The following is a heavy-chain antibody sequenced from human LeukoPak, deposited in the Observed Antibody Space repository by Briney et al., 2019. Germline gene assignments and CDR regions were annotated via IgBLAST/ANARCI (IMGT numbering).Heavy chain of an antibody. J-gene: IGHJ4*02. V-gene: IGHV4-59*01. CDR3: ARALRGYSGYDLDY. D-gene: IGHD5-12*01. CDR2: FYYSGST. CDR1: GGSINSYY. Sequence: SETLSLTCTVSGGSINSYYWSWIPQPPGKGLEWIGYFYYSGSTNYNPSLKSLVTISVDTSKNHFSLRLSSVTAADTAVYYCARALRGYSGYDLDYWVQGALVTLSS.